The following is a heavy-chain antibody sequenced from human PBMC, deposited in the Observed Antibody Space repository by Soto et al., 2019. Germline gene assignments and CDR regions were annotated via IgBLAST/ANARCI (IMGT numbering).Heavy chain of an antibody. Sequence: GGSLRLSCAASGFTFSSYSMNWVRQAPGKGLEWVSSISSSSSYIYYADSVKGRFTISRDNAKNSLYLQMNSLRAEDTAVYYCARDSSIAARPGANDYWGQGTLVTVSS. CDR2: ISSSSSYI. J-gene: IGHJ4*02. D-gene: IGHD6-6*01. CDR3: ARDSSIAARPGANDY. CDR1: GFTFSSYS. V-gene: IGHV3-21*01.